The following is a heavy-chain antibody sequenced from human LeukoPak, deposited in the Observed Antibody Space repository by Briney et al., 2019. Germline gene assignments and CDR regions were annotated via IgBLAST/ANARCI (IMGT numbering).Heavy chain of an antibody. D-gene: IGHD5-24*01. Sequence: SETLSLTCSVSGGSISSYYWSCIRHPPGEGLEWLGYIFYSGSTNYNPSRKSRVTISVGTSKNHFSLKLSSVTAAAPAVFSCWERENATKIFLLYFRGQGTLGTVSS. CDR1: GGSISSYY. J-gene: IGHJ4*02. V-gene: IGHV4-59*01. CDR2: IFYSGST. CDR3: WERENATKIFLLYF.